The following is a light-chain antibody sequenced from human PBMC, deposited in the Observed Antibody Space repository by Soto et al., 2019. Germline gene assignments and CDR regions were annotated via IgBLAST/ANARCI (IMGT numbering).Light chain of an antibody. J-gene: IGLJ1*01. CDR2: DVT. CDR1: SSDVGGYNS. CDR3: SSFTSSMTHV. Sequence: QSALTQPASVSGSPGQSITISCTGTSSDVGGYNSVSWYQQHPGKAPKLILYDVTDRPSGVSYRFSGSKSGNTASLTISGLQAADEADYFCSSFTSSMTHVFRTGTNVTDL. V-gene: IGLV2-14*01.